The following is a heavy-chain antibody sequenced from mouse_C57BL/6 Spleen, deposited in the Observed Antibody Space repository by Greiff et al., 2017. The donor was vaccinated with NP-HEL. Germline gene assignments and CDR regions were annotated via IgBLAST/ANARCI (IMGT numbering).Heavy chain of an antibody. CDR3: AARSVLHFDY. CDR1: GYTFTSYW. D-gene: IGHD1-1*01. CDR2: IDPSDSYT. V-gene: IGHV1-50*01. Sequence: QVQLQQPGAELVKPGASVKLSCKASGYTFTSYWMQWVKQRPGQGLEWIGEIDPSDSYTNYNQKFKGKATLTVDTSSSTAYMQLSSLTSEDSAVYYCAARSVLHFDYWGQGTTLTVSS. J-gene: IGHJ2*01.